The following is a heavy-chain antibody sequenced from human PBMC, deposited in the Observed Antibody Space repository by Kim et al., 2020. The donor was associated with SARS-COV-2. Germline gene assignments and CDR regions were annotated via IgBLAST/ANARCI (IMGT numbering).Heavy chain of an antibody. J-gene: IGHJ6*02. Sequence: ASVKVSCKASGYTFTGYYMHWVRQAPGQGLEWMGRINPNSGGTNYAQKFQGRVTMTRDTSISTAYMELSRLRSDDTAVYYCARGWELLQTYYYYGMDVWGQGTTVTVSS. V-gene: IGHV1-2*06. D-gene: IGHD1-26*01. CDR2: INPNSGGT. CDR1: GYTFTGYY. CDR3: ARGWELLQTYYYYGMDV.